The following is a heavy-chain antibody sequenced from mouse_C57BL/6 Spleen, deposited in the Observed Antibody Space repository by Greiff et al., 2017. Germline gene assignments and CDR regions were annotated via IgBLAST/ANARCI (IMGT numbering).Heavy chain of an antibody. J-gene: IGHJ4*01. D-gene: IGHD1-1*01. V-gene: IGHV1-64*01. CDR2: IHPNSGST. CDR3: ARGGYGSTMDY. CDR1: GYTFTSYW. Sequence: VQLQQSGAELVKPGASVKLSCKASGYTFTSYWMHWVKQRPGQGLEWIGMIHPNSGSTNYNEKFKSKATLTVDKSSSTAYMQLSSLTSEDSAVYYCARGGYGSTMDYWGQGTSVTVSS.